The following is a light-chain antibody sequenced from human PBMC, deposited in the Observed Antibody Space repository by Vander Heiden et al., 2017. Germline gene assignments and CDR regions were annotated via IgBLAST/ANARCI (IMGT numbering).Light chain of an antibody. CDR1: QSVRSRY. V-gene: IGKV3-20*01. CDR2: GAF. Sequence: EIVLTQSPGTLSLSPGESATLPCRASQSVRSRYLAWYQQKPGQAPRLLIYGAFTRATGIPDRFSGSGSGTDFTLTITRLEPEDFALYYCQQYSDSPYTFGQGAKLEIK. CDR3: QQYSDSPYT. J-gene: IGKJ2*01.